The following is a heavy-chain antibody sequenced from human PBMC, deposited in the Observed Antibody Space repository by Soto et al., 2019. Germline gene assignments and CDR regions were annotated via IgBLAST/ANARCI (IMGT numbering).Heavy chain of an antibody. CDR3: ASLIESRAEY. CDR1: GASISSYY. Sequence: ETLSLTCTVSGASISSYYWSWIRQPPGKGLEWIGYIYYSGSTNYNPSLKSRLTISVDTSKYQFSLQLSSVTTADTAVYYCASLIESRAEYWGQGTLVTVSS. J-gene: IGHJ4*02. CDR2: IYYSGST. V-gene: IGHV4-59*01. D-gene: IGHD6-13*01.